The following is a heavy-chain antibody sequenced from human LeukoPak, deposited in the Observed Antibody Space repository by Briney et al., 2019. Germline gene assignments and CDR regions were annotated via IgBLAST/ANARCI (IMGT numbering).Heavy chain of an antibody. CDR2: INADGSYT. D-gene: IGHD6-19*01. V-gene: IGHV3-74*01. CDR1: GFTFSNYY. J-gene: IGHJ4*02. CDR3: ARDRGSGWHYFDY. Sequence: PGGSLRLSCAASGFTFSNYYMLWVRQAPGKGLMWVSGINADGSYTNYADSVKGRFTISRDSAKNTVFLQMNSLRAGDTAVYYCARDRGSGWHYFDYWGQGTLVTVSS.